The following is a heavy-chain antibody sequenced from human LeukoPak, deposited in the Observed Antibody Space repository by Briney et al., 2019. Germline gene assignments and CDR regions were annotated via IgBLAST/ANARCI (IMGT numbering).Heavy chain of an antibody. J-gene: IGHJ4*02. CDR2: IIPIFGTA. CDR3: ARGGEWELLVGSLGFDY. V-gene: IGHV1-69*06. Sequence: ASVKVSCKASGYTFTSCGISWVRQAPGQGLEWMGGIIPIFGTANYAQKFQGRVTITADKSTSTAYMELSSLRSEDTAVYYCARGGEWELLVGSLGFDYWGQGTLVTVSS. D-gene: IGHD1-26*01. CDR1: GYTFTSCG.